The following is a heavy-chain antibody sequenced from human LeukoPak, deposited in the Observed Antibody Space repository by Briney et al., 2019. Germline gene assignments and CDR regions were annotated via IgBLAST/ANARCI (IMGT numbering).Heavy chain of an antibody. J-gene: IGHJ4*02. CDR3: ARDNRGEVVDY. CDR2: ISSSSSYI. V-gene: IGHV3-21*01. CDR1: GFTFSSYS. Sequence: GGSLRLSCAASGFTFSSYSMNWVRQAPGKGLEWVSSISSSSSYIYYADSVKGRFTISRDDAKNSLYLQMNSLRAEDTAVYYCARDNRGEVVDYWGQGTLVTVSS. D-gene: IGHD3-10*01.